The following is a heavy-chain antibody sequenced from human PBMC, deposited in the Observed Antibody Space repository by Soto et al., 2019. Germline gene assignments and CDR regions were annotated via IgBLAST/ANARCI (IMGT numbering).Heavy chain of an antibody. D-gene: IGHD1-26*01. CDR1: GYTFTSYG. CDR3: ARAVGALGHGFDP. V-gene: IGHV1-18*01. J-gene: IGHJ5*02. CDR2: ISAYNGNT. Sequence: QVQLVQSGAEVKKPGASVKVSCKASGYTFTSYGISWVRQAPGQGLEWMGRISAYNGNTNYAQKLQGRVTMTTDTPTSNDDMELRSLRADDTAVYYCARAVGALGHGFDPWGQGTLVTVSS.